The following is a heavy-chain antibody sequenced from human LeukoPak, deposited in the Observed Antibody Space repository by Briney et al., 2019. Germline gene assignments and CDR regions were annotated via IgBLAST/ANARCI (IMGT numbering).Heavy chain of an antibody. V-gene: IGHV1-69*01. CDR2: IIPIFGTA. CDR3: ARGDVSDAFDI. Sequence: SVKVSCKASGGTFSSYAISWVRQAPGQGLEWMGGIIPIFGTANCAQKFQGRVTITADESSSTAYMELSSLRSEDTAVYYCARGDVSDAFDIWGQGTMVTVSS. CDR1: GGTFSSYA. D-gene: IGHD3-16*01. J-gene: IGHJ3*02.